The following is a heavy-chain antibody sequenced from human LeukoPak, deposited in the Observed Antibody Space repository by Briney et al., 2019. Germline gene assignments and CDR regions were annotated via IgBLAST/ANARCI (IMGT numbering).Heavy chain of an antibody. D-gene: IGHD3-10*01. CDR1: GFTFSSYA. V-gene: IGHV3-23*01. J-gene: IGHJ4*02. CDR2: ISGSGGST. CDR3: AKDQVRITMVRGVIPDY. Sequence: PGGSLRLSCAASGFTFSSYAMSWVRQAPGKGLEWVSAISGSGGSTYYADSVKGRFTISRDNSKNTLYLQMNSLRAEDTAIYYCAKDQVRITMVRGVIPDYWGQGTLVTVSS.